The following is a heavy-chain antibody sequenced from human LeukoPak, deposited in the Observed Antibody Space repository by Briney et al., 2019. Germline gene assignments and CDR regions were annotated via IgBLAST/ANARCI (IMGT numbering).Heavy chain of an antibody. CDR3: ASPPGSDTIFGVAPPGGY. D-gene: IGHD3-3*01. J-gene: IGHJ4*02. CDR2: ISSSGSTI. CDR1: GFTFSDYY. Sequence: GGSLRLSCAASGFTFSDYYMSWIRQAPGKGLEGVSYISSSGSTIYYADSVKGRFTISRDNAKNSLYLQMNSLRAEDTAVYYCASPPGSDTIFGVAPPGGYWGQGTLVTVSS. V-gene: IGHV3-11*04.